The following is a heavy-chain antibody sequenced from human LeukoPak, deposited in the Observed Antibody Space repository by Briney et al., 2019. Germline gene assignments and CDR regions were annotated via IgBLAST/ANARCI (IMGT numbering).Heavy chain of an antibody. CDR1: GFTVSSNY. Sequence: GGSLRLSCAASGFTVSSNYMSWVRQAPGKGLEWVSVIYSGGSTYYADSVKGRFTISRDNAKNSLYLQMNSLRAEDTAVYYCASVDTAMANYYYYMDVWGKGTTVTVSS. CDR2: IYSGGST. J-gene: IGHJ6*03. D-gene: IGHD5-18*01. CDR3: ASVDTAMANYYYYMDV. V-gene: IGHV3-53*01.